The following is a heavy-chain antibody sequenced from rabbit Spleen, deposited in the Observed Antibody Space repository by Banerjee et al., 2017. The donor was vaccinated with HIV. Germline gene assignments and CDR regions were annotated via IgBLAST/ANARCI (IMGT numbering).Heavy chain of an antibody. Sequence: EQLEESGGGLVKPEGSLTLTCIASGVSFSGSSYICWVRQAPVKGLEWIGCIELGSSGFTYFASWAKGRFTITKPSSTTVTLQMTSLTAADTATYFCARDTSSSFSSYGMDLWGPGTLVTVS. D-gene: IGHD1-1*01. CDR2: IELGSSGFT. J-gene: IGHJ6*01. V-gene: IGHV1S45*01. CDR1: GVSFSGSSY. CDR3: ARDTSSSFSSYGMDL.